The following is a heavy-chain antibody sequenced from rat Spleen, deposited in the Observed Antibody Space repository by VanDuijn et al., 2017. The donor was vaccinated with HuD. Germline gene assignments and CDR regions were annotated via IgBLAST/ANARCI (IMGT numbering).Heavy chain of an antibody. J-gene: IGHJ1*01. CDR3: TTGDF. V-gene: IGHV5-25*01. CDR2: ISADGSEI. CDR1: ADTLTYLD. Sequence: VQPMEFGGCLLEPAGSLNHPPTASADTLTYLDSAWVRKAPTKGLGWVASISADGSEIYYRDSVRGRFTISRDNAESSLYLQMDSLRSEDTATYYCTTGDFWGPGTMVTVSS.